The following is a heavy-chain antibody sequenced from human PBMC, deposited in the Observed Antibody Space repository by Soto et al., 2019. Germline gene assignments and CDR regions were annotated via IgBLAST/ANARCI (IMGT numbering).Heavy chain of an antibody. CDR2: ISDYNRET. CDR3: ARSVGSSGWDDPEDY. V-gene: IGHV1-18*01. D-gene: IGHD6-19*01. CDR1: GYTFTSHA. Sequence: QVQLVQSGAEVKKPGASVRVSCKASGYTFTSHAISWVRQAPGQGLEWMGWISDYNRETNYAQKVQGRFTLTIDIATRTVYMELTRLTSDDTAVYYCARSVGSSGWDDPEDYWGQGTLVSVSS. J-gene: IGHJ4*02.